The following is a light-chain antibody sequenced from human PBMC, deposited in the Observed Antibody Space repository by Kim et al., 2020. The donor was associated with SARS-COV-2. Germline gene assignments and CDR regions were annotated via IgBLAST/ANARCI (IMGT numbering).Light chain of an antibody. CDR2: GAS. J-gene: IGKJ1*01. Sequence: PGERATPSLRASQSVSSSYLAWYQQKPGQAPRLLIYGASSRATGIPDRFSGSGSGTDFTLTISRLEPEDFAVYYCQQYGSSPLTFGQGTKVDIK. CDR1: QSVSSSY. V-gene: IGKV3-20*01. CDR3: QQYGSSPLT.